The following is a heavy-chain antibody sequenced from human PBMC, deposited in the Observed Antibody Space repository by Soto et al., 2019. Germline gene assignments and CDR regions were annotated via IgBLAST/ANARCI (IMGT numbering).Heavy chain of an antibody. J-gene: IGHJ4*02. V-gene: IGHV3-53*01. D-gene: IGHD3-9*01. CDR1: GFNFISNS. CDR2: IHSSGST. CDR3: ARHAWLAC. Sequence: GSLRLSAAAWGFNFISNSMNWVRQAPGKGLEWVSVIHSSGSTNYADSVKGRFTISRDSSENMFYLQMNSLRAEDTAVHYCARHAWLACWGQGTLVTVS.